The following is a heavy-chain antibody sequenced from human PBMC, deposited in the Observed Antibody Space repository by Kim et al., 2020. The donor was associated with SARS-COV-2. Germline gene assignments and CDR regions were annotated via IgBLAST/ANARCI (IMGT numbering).Heavy chain of an antibody. V-gene: IGHV4-4*07. CDR3: ARGTTFDS. J-gene: IGHJ4*02. D-gene: IGHD1-1*01. CDR2: IYSSGRT. CDR1: GASIKTYY. Sequence: SETLSLTCTISGASIKTYYWNWIRQPAGMGLEWIGRIYSSGRTNFNPSLTSRLDMSVDTSKNEVSLKLISVTAADTAVYYCARGTTFDSWGQGTLVSVSS.